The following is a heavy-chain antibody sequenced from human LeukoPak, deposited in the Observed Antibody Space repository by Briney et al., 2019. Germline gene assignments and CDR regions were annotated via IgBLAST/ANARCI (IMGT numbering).Heavy chain of an antibody. J-gene: IGHJ5*02. CDR3: ARGGRGGVRYYYDSSGYPRTRAPTTTWFDP. Sequence: SETLSLTCTVSGGSISSYYWSWIRQPPGKGLEWIGEINHSGSTNYNPSLKSRVTISVDTSKNQFSLKLSSVTAADTAVYYCARGGRGGVRYYYDSSGYPRTRAPTTTWFDPWGQGTLVTVSS. V-gene: IGHV4-34*01. CDR1: GGSISSYY. D-gene: IGHD3-22*01. CDR2: INHSGST.